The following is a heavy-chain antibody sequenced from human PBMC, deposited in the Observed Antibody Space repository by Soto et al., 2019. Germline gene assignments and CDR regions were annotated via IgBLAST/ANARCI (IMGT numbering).Heavy chain of an antibody. CDR2: IVVGSGNT. Sequence: SVKVSCKASGFTFTSSAVQWVRQARGQRLEWIGWIVVGSGNTNYAQKFQERVTITRDMSTSTAYMELSSLRSEDTAVYYCAAHPNYYDSSGYYGYWGQGTLVTVSS. V-gene: IGHV1-58*01. CDR1: GFTFTSSA. D-gene: IGHD3-22*01. J-gene: IGHJ4*02. CDR3: AAHPNYYDSSGYYGY.